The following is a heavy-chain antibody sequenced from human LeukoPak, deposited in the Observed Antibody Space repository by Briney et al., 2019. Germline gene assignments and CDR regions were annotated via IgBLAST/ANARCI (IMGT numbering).Heavy chain of an antibody. CDR1: GGSISSRNW. Sequence: PSETLSLTCAVSGGSISSRNWWSWARQPPGKGLEWNGQIYHSGSTNYNPTLKSRVTISVDKSKNQFSLKLSSVTAADTDVYYCAREDSSGFGYWGQGTLVTVSS. CDR3: AREDSSGFGY. J-gene: IGHJ4*02. D-gene: IGHD6-19*01. CDR2: IYHSGST. V-gene: IGHV4-4*02.